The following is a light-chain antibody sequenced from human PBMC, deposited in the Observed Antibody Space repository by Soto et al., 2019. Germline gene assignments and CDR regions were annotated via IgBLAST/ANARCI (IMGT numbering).Light chain of an antibody. CDR1: PGVSSN. J-gene: IGKJ1*01. V-gene: IGKV3-15*01. CDR2: GAS. CDR3: QQYNNWPPDET. Sequence: EIVMTQSPAPLSVSPGERATLSCRASPGVSSNLAWYQQKPGQAPRLLIYGASTRATGIPARFSGSGSGTEFTLTISSLQSEDFAVYYCQQYNNWPPDETFGQGTKVDIK.